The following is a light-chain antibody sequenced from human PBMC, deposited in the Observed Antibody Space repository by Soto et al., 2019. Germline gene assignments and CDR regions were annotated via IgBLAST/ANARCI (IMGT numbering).Light chain of an antibody. Sequence: EIVLTQSPGTLSLSPGERATLSCRASQSVSSSYFAWHQQKPGQAPRLLIYGASSRATGIPDRVSGSGSGTDFTLTISRLETEDAALYYCQQYGSSPLTFGGGTKVEIK. CDR3: QQYGSSPLT. J-gene: IGKJ4*01. CDR2: GAS. V-gene: IGKV3-20*01. CDR1: QSVSSSY.